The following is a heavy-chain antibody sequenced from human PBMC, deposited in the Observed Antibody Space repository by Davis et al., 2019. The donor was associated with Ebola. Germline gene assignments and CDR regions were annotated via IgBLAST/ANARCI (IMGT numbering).Heavy chain of an antibody. V-gene: IGHV3-21*01. CDR2: ISSSSSYI. J-gene: IGHJ4*02. D-gene: IGHD3-16*02. CDR1: GFTFSSYS. CDR3: ARVTVDYVWGSYRIFDY. Sequence: PGGSLRLSCAASGFTFSSYSMNWVRQAPGKGLEWVSSISSSSSYIYYADSVKGRFTISRDNAKNSLYLQMNSLRAEDTAVYYCARVTVDYVWGSYRIFDYWGQGTLVTVSS.